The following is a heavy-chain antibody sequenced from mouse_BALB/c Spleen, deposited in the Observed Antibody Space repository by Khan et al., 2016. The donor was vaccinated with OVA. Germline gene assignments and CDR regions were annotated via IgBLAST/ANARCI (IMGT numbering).Heavy chain of an antibody. D-gene: IGHD1-2*01. Sequence: QVQLKESGPGLVAPSQSLSMTCTVSGIPLSSYGVSWVRQPPGKGLEWLGVVWGDGTTNYHSALKSRLSISKASYASQVFLKLNSLQTDYTATYCCAIIYYGLAWFTYWGQGTLVTVSA. V-gene: IGHV2-3*01. CDR1: GIPLSSYG. CDR3: AIIYYGLAWFTY. CDR2: VWGDGTT. J-gene: IGHJ3*01.